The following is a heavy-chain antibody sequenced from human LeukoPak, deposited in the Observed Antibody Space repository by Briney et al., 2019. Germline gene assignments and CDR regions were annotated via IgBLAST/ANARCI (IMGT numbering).Heavy chain of an antibody. J-gene: IGHJ3*02. CDR2: IRTAGDT. Sequence: PGGSLRLSCAASGFTFNTYDIHWVRQATGKGLEWVSAIRTAGDTYYSGAVKGRFTISREDAMTSLYLQMNSLRVGDTAVYYCTRKRGGAFDIWGQGTMVTVSS. V-gene: IGHV3-13*04. CDR3: TRKRGGAFDI. CDR1: GFTFNTYD.